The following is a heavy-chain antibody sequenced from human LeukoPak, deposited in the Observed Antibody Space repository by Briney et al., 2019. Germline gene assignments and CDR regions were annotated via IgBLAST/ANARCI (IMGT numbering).Heavy chain of an antibody. D-gene: IGHD3-22*01. V-gene: IGHV3-9*02. CDR3: ARGAYYYDNSGPVD. CDR2: ISWNSDTI. CDR1: GFTSDDYA. J-gene: IGHJ4*02. Sequence: GGSLRLSCAASGFTSDDYAMHWVGQVQGKGLDGVSGISWNSDTIDLADSVKGRFTISRDNPKNTLYLQMNSLRAEDTAVFYCARGAYYYDNSGPVDWGQGTLVTVSS.